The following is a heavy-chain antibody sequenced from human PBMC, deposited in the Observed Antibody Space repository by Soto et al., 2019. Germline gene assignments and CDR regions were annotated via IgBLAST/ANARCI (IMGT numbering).Heavy chain of an antibody. CDR2: ISYDGSNK. CDR1: GFTFSSYA. D-gene: IGHD6-19*01. CDR3: ARDKAPYSSGWHNRHFDY. J-gene: IGHJ4*02. Sequence: QVQLVESGGGVVQPGRSLRLSCAASGFTFSSYAMHWVRQAPGKGLEWVAVISYDGSNKYYADSGKGRFTISRDTSKNTLYLQMNSLRAEDTAVYYCARDKAPYSSGWHNRHFDYWGQGTLVTVSS. V-gene: IGHV3-30-3*01.